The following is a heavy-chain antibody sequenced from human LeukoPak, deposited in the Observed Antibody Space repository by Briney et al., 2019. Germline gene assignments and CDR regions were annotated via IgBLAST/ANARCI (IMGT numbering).Heavy chain of an antibody. CDR3: ARTPLGYDSSGYYYGRYWYFDL. CDR1: GGSISSGDYY. D-gene: IGHD3-22*01. Sequence: PSQTLSLTCTVSGGSISSGDYYWSWIRQPPGKGLEWIGYIYYSGSTYYNPSLKSRVTISVDTSKNQFSLKLSSVTAADTAVYYCARTPLGYDSSGYYYGRYWYFDLWGRGTLVTVSS. CDR2: IYYSGST. J-gene: IGHJ2*01. V-gene: IGHV4-30-4*01.